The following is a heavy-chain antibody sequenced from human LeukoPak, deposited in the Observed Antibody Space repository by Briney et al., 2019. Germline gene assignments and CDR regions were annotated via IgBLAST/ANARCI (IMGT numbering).Heavy chain of an antibody. CDR1: GFTVSSNY. CDR2: IYSGGST. CDR3: ARGQEGIGYSGYDLGPYYYGMDV. J-gene: IGHJ6*02. Sequence: GGSLRLSCAASGFTVSSNYMSWVRQAPGKGLEWVSVIYSGGSTYYADSVKGRFTISRDNSKNTLYLQMNSLRAEDTAVYYCARGQEGIGYSGYDLGPYYYGMDVWGQGTTVTVSS. V-gene: IGHV3-53*01. D-gene: IGHD5-12*01.